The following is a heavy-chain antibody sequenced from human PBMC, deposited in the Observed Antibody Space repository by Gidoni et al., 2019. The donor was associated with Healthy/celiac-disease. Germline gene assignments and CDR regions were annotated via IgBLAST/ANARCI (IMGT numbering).Heavy chain of an antibody. CDR1: GGSISSGDYY. CDR2: SYYSGST. V-gene: IGHV4-30-4*01. D-gene: IGHD5-12*01. Sequence: QVQLQESGPGLVKPSQTLSLTCTVSGGSISSGDYYWSWIRQPAGKGLEWIGYSYYSGSTYYNPSLKSRVTISVDTSKNQFSLKLSSVTAADTAVYYCARDVKMATTDAFDIWGQGTMVTVSS. CDR3: ARDVKMATTDAFDI. J-gene: IGHJ3*02.